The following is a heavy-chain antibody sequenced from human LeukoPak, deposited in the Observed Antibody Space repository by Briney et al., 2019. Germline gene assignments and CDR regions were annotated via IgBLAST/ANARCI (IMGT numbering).Heavy chain of an antibody. CDR2: ISSSSSYI. J-gene: IGHJ6*03. Sequence: GGSLRLSCAASGFTFSSYSMNWVRQAPGKGLEWVSSISSSSSYIYYADSVKGRFTISRDNAKNSLYLQMNSLRAEDTAVYYCARDYLDLVPRDSILFYYYYMDVWGKGTTLTVSS. V-gene: IGHV3-21*01. D-gene: IGHD3/OR15-3a*01. CDR1: GFTFSSYS. CDR3: ARDYLDLVPRDSILFYYYYMDV.